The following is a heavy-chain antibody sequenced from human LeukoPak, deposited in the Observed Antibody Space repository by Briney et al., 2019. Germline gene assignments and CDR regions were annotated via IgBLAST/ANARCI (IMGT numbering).Heavy chain of an antibody. CDR1: GGTFSSYT. V-gene: IGHV1-69*02. CDR2: IIPILGIA. CDR3: ARGGAIVVVPAAELRFDP. Sequence: VASVKVSCKASGGTFSSYTINWVRQAPGQGLEWMGRIIPILGIANYARKFQGRVTITADKSTSTAYMELSSLRSEDTAVYYCARGGAIVVVPAAELRFDPWGQGTLVTVSS. D-gene: IGHD2-2*01. J-gene: IGHJ5*02.